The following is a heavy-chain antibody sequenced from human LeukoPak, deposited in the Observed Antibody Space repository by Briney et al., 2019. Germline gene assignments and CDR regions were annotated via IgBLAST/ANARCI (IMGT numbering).Heavy chain of an antibody. Sequence: GGSLRLSCAASGFTFSTYAMHWVRQAPGKGLEWVTFIQYDGSKKYYADSVKGRFTISRDNSKNTLYLEMNSLRAEDTAVYYCAKDIGSYYDYWGQGILVTVSS. CDR1: GFTFSTYA. J-gene: IGHJ4*02. CDR3: AKDIGSYYDY. V-gene: IGHV3-30*02. CDR2: IQYDGSKK. D-gene: IGHD3-10*01.